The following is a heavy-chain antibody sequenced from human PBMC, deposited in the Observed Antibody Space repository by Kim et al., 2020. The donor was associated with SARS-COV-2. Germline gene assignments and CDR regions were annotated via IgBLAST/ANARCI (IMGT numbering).Heavy chain of an antibody. V-gene: IGHV4-59*02. CDR2: IYYSGTT. CDR3: AKEENDYGALNWFDP. Sequence: SETLSLTCTVSGASVRSYYWSWIRQPPGKALEWIGYIYYSGTTNYNPSLKSRVTISVDTSKNQFSLKLTSVTAADTAVYYCAKEENDYGALNWFDPWGQGTLVTVSS. D-gene: IGHD4-17*01. CDR1: GASVRSYY. J-gene: IGHJ5*02.